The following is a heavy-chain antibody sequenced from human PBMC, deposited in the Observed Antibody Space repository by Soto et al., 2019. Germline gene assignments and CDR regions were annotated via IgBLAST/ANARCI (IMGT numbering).Heavy chain of an antibody. Sequence: QVQLVESEGGVVQPGRSLRLSCAASGFTFSSYAMHWVRQAPGKGLEWVAVISYDGSNKYYADSVKGRFTISRDNSKNTLYLQMNSLRAEDTAVYYCARDRVVVVVAATIGWFDPWGQGTLVTVSS. CDR1: GFTFSSYA. V-gene: IGHV3-30-3*01. CDR2: ISYDGSNK. CDR3: ARDRVVVVVAATIGWFDP. D-gene: IGHD2-15*01. J-gene: IGHJ5*02.